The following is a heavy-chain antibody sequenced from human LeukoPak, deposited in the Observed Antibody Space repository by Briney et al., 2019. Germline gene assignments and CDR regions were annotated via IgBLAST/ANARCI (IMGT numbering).Heavy chain of an antibody. J-gene: IGHJ3*02. CDR3: AKGYYYDKGDAFDI. Sequence: GESLRLSCAASGFMFADHGMTWVRQVPGKGLEWVSGINWNGGSTGYVDSVKGRFTISRDNAKNVLFLQMNNLRAEDTAFYYCAKGYYYDKGDAFDIWGQGTMVTVSS. CDR2: INWNGGST. V-gene: IGHV3-20*04. D-gene: IGHD3-22*01. CDR1: GFMFADHG.